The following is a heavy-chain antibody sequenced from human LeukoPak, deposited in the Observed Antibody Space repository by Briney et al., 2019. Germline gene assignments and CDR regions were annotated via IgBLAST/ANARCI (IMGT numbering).Heavy chain of an antibody. D-gene: IGHD4-17*01. J-gene: IGHJ4*02. V-gene: IGHV3-23*01. CDR3: AKLAVTTFHYFDY. Sequence: GGSLRLSCAASGFTLSSYAMSWVRQAPGKGLEWVSAISGSDYSTYYAGSVKGRFTISRDTSKNTLYLQMNSLRAEDTAVYYCAKLAVTTFHYFDYWGQGTLVTVSS. CDR1: GFTLSSYA. CDR2: ISGSDYST.